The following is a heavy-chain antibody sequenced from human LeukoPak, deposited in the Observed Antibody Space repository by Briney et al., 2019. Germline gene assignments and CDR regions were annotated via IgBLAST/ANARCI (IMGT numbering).Heavy chain of an antibody. CDR3: AREVCRGGDCKGYFDY. CDR1: GFTFSSYD. CDR2: IGTAGDT. V-gene: IGHV3-13*01. J-gene: IGHJ4*02. Sequence: GGSLRLSCAASGFTFSSYDMHWVRPATGKGLEWVSAIGTAGDTYYPGSVKGRFTISRENAKNSLYLQMNSLRAGDTAEYYCAREVCRGGDCKGYFDYWGQGTLVTVSS. D-gene: IGHD2-21*02.